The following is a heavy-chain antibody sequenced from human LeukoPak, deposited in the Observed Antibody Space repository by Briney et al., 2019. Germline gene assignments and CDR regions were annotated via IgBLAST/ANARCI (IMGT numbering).Heavy chain of an antibody. D-gene: IGHD1-26*01. CDR2: IKQDGSEK. Sequence: PGGSLRLSCAASGFTFSSSWMTWVRQAPGKGLEWVANIKQDGSEKNYVDSVKGRFTISRDNAKNSLYLQVNSLRAEDTAVYYCASWRGWELLPSYWYFDLWGRGTLVTVSS. CDR3: ASWRGWELLPSYWYFDL. J-gene: IGHJ2*01. V-gene: IGHV3-7*01. CDR1: GFTFSSSW.